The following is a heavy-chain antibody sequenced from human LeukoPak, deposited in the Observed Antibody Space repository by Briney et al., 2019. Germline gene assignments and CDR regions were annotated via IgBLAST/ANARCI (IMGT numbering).Heavy chain of an antibody. V-gene: IGHV3-21*01. CDR3: ARDPRAVADNYYFDY. Sequence: PGGSLRLPCAASGFTFSSYSMNWVRQAPGKGLEWVSSISSSSSYIYYADSVKGRFTISRDNAKNSLYLQMNSLRAEDTAVYYCARDPRAVADNYYFDYWGQGTLVTVSS. CDR1: GFTFSSYS. D-gene: IGHD6-19*01. J-gene: IGHJ4*02. CDR2: ISSSSSYI.